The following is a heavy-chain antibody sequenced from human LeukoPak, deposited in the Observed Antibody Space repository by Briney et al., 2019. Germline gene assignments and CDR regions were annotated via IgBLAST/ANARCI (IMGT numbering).Heavy chain of an antibody. J-gene: IGHJ4*01. CDR1: GFTFSSYA. CDR2: ISPGSSTI. Sequence: GGSLRLSCAASGFTFSSYAMSWVRQAPGKGLEWVSYISPGSSTIYYADFAKGRFTISRDDGEKSLYLQMNPLRAEDTAVYYCATQAWRTHGAGGYHDDCWGHGTLVTVSS. CDR3: ATQAWRTHGAGGYHDDC. V-gene: IGHV3-48*01. D-gene: IGHD2-8*01.